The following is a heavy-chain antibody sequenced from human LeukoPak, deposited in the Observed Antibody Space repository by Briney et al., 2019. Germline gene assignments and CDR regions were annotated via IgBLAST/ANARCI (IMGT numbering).Heavy chain of an antibody. J-gene: IGHJ4*02. V-gene: IGHV4-59*08. CDR2: IYFSGST. Sequence: SETLSLTCTVSGGSISGHYWSWIRQPPGKGLEWVGYIYFSGSTSYDPSLESRVTISVDTSKNQFSLRLSSVTAADTALYYCARHGGPVSIFDYWGQGTLVTVSS. CDR1: GGSISGHY. CDR3: ARHGGPVSIFDY. D-gene: IGHD3-16*01.